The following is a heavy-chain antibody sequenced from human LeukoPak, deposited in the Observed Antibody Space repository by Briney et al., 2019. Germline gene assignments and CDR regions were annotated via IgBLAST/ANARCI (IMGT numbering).Heavy chain of an antibody. J-gene: IGHJ5*02. CDR3: ARDRGSYYPNWFDP. D-gene: IGHD1-26*01. Sequence: SETLSLTCTVSGGSISSYYWSWIRQLPGKGLEWIGYIYYSGSTNYNPSLKSRVTISVDTSKNQFSLKLSSVTAADTAAYYCARDRGSYYPNWFDPWGQGTLVTVSS. CDR1: GGSISSYY. V-gene: IGHV4-59*01. CDR2: IYYSGST.